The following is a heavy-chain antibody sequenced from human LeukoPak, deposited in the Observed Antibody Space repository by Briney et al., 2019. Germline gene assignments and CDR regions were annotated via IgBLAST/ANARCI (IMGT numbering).Heavy chain of an antibody. J-gene: IGHJ5*02. Sequence: SQTLSLTCTVSGGSINTGSYYWSWIRQPAGKGLEWIGHIYTTGSTNYNASLKSRVTISLDTSKNQFSLKLNSVTAADTAVYYCAREGTYYYESSAYSLFDPWGQGTLVTVSS. CDR2: IYTTGST. CDR3: AREGTYYYESSAYSLFDP. D-gene: IGHD3-22*01. V-gene: IGHV4-61*09. CDR1: GGSINTGSYY.